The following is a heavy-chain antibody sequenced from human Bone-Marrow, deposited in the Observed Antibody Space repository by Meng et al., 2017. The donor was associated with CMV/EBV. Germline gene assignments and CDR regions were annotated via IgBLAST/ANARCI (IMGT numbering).Heavy chain of an antibody. CDR2: IVVGSGNT. CDR1: GFTFTSSA. D-gene: IGHD2-2*01. V-gene: IGHV1-58*01. J-gene: IGHJ5*02. Sequence: SVKVSCKASGFTFTSSAVQWVRQARGQRLEWIGWIVVGSGNTNYAQKFQERVTITRDMSTSTAYMELSSLRSEDTAVYYCARGGRRDVVVPAAIGPWGQGTLVTVSS. CDR3: ARGGRRDVVVPAAIGP.